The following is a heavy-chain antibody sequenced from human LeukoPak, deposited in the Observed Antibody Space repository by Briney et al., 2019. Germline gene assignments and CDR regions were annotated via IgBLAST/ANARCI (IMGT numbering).Heavy chain of an antibody. CDR2: INPNSGGT. CDR3: ARDVTIFGVVNLFDD. Sequence: GASVKVSCKASGYTFTGYYMHWVRQAPGQGLEWMGWINPNSGGTNYAQKFQGRVTMTRDTSISTVYMELRRLRSDDTAVYYCARDVTIFGVVNLFDDWGQGTLVTVSS. D-gene: IGHD3-3*01. J-gene: IGHJ4*02. CDR1: GYTFTGYY. V-gene: IGHV1-2*02.